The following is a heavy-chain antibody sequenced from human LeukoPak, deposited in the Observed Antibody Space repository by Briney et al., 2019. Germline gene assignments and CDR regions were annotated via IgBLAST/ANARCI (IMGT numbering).Heavy chain of an antibody. Sequence: GSSLRLSCAASGFTFSSYGMHWVRQAPGKGLEWVAVIWYDGSNKYYADSVKGRFTISRDNSKNTLYLQMNSLRAEDTAVYYCAKGTTYYYDSSENWFDPWGQGTLVTVSS. CDR1: GFTFSSYG. J-gene: IGHJ5*02. V-gene: IGHV3-33*06. CDR2: IWYDGSNK. CDR3: AKGTTYYYDSSENWFDP. D-gene: IGHD3-22*01.